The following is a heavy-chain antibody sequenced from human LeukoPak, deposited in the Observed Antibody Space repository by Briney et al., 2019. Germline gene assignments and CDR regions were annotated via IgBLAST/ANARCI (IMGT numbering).Heavy chain of an antibody. CDR2: ISGSGGST. CDR1: GFTFSSYA. CDR3: AKGDYCSSSSCPLGY. V-gene: IGHV3-23*01. J-gene: IGHJ4*02. D-gene: IGHD2-2*01. Sequence: GSLRLSCAASGFTFSSYAMSWVRQAPGKGLEWVSGISGSGGSTYYADSVKGRFTISRDNSKNTLYLQMNSPRAEDTAVYYCAKGDYCSSSSCPLGYWGQGTLVPVSS.